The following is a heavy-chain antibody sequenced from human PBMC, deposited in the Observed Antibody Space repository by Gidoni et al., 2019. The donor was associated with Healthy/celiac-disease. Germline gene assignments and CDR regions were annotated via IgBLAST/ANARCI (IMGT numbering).Heavy chain of an antibody. Sequence: QVQLVESGGGVVQPGRSLRLSCAACGFTLSSYGMHWVRQAPGKGLEWVAVISYDGSNKYYADSVKGRFTISRDNSKNTLYLQMNSLRAEDTAVYYCAKEKWDYYDTTRGYFDYWGQGTLVTVSS. CDR3: AKEKWDYYDTTRGYFDY. J-gene: IGHJ4*02. CDR2: ISYDGSNK. D-gene: IGHD3-22*01. V-gene: IGHV3-30*18. CDR1: GFTLSSYG.